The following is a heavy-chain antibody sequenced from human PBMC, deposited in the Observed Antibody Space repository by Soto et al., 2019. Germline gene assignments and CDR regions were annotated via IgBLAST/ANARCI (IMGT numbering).Heavy chain of an antibody. Sequence: EVQLVESGGGLVQPGRSLRLSCAASGFTFDDCAVHWVRQAPGKGLEWVSRISWNSGSIGYADSVKGRFTISRDNAKNSLYLQMNSLRAEDTALYYCAKAVASYGNFDYWGQVTLVTVSS. CDR3: AKAVASYGNFDY. J-gene: IGHJ4*02. CDR2: ISWNSGSI. V-gene: IGHV3-9*01. D-gene: IGHD5-18*01. CDR1: GFTFDDCA.